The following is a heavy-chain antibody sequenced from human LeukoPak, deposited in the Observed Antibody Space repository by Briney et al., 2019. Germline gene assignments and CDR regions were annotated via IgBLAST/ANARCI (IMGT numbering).Heavy chain of an antibody. CDR3: ARDKSSDGDYDSSYYFDY. Sequence: GASVKVSCKASGGTFSSYAISWVRQAPGQGLEWMGRIIPILGIANYAQKFQGRVTITADKSTSTAYMELSSLRSEDTAVYYCARDKSSDGDYDSSYYFDYWGQGTLVTVSS. CDR1: GGTFSSYA. V-gene: IGHV1-69*04. D-gene: IGHD4-17*01. CDR2: IIPILGIA. J-gene: IGHJ4*02.